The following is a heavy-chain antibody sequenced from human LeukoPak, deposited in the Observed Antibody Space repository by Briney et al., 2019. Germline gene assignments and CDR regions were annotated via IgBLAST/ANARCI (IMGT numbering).Heavy chain of an antibody. J-gene: IGHJ3*02. Sequence: SEILSLTCTVSGYSISTGYYWDWIRQPPGKGLEWIGTFYHGGSTYYNPSLKSRVTISVDTSKNQFSLNLTSVTAADTAVYFCARGPYSYDSSGAFDIWGQGTMVTVSS. D-gene: IGHD3-22*01. CDR3: ARGPYSYDSSGAFDI. CDR1: GYSISTGYY. V-gene: IGHV4-38-2*02. CDR2: FYHGGST.